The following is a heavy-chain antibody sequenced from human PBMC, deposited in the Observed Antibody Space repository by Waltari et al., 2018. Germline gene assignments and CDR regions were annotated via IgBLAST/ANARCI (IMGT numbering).Heavy chain of an antibody. J-gene: IGHJ4*02. CDR1: GGPISSHY. Sequence: QVQLQESGPGLVKPSETLSLTCTVPGGPISSHYWSWIRQPPGKGLEWIGYIYYSGSTNYNPSLKSRVTISVDTSKNQFSLKLSSVTAADTAVYYCARQNKNFDYWGQGTLVTVSS. V-gene: IGHV4-59*11. CDR3: ARQNKNFDY. CDR2: IYYSGST.